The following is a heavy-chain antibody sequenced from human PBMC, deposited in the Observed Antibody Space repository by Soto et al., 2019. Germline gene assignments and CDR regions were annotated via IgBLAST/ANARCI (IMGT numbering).Heavy chain of an antibody. Sequence: GGSLRLSCAASGFPFSVYAMAWVRQAPGKGLEWVSTIADTIGTTYYADSVKGRFTLARDISTNTLHLQMNSLRVDDKAVYYCAKAQWLLVGDYFDSRGKGTLVTVSS. V-gene: IGHV3-23*01. CDR2: IADTIGTT. CDR1: GFPFSVYA. J-gene: IGHJ4*02. D-gene: IGHD3-22*01. CDR3: AKAQWLLVGDYFDS.